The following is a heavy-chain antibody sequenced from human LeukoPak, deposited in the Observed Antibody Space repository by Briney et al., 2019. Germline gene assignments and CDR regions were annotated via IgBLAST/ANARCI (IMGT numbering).Heavy chain of an antibody. D-gene: IGHD3-22*01. CDR3: ARVGYYYDSSGSCLFDY. Sequence: GGSLRLSCAASGFTFSSYWMSWVRQAPGKGLEWVANIKQDGSEKYYVDSVKGRFTISRDNAKNSLYLQMNSLRAEDTAVYYCARVGYYYDSSGSCLFDYWGQGTLVTVSS. CDR1: GFTFSSYW. V-gene: IGHV3-7*01. J-gene: IGHJ4*02. CDR2: IKQDGSEK.